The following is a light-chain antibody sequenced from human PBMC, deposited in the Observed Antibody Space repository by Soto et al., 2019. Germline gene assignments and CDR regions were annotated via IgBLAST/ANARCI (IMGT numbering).Light chain of an antibody. J-gene: IGKJ1*01. CDR1: QSVSKW. Sequence: DIQMTQSPSTLSASIGDRFTITCRASQSVSKWLAWYQQKPGKAPKVLIWDASSLQRGVPSRFSGSRSGTDFTLTISSLQPDDFATYYCQQYFWYWTFGQGTKVDIK. CDR2: DAS. V-gene: IGKV1-5*01. CDR3: QQYFWYWT.